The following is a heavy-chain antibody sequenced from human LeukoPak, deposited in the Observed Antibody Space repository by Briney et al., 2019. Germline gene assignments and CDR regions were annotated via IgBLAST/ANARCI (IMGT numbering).Heavy chain of an antibody. CDR1: DFDFSSHA. D-gene: IGHD2-2*01. V-gene: IGHV3-23*01. J-gene: IGHJ4*02. CDR3: ANEVRPNDY. CDR2: ISISGTKT. Sequence: QPGGSLRLSCEAPDFDFSSHAMTWVRQAPGKGLEWLSAISISGTKTYYGDSVKGQFFISRDNSKNTLYLHMNSLRVGDTGIYYCANEVRPNDYWGQGTLVTVAS.